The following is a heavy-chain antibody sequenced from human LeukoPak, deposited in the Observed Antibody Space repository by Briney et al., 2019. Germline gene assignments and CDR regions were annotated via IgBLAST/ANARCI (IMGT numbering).Heavy chain of an antibody. V-gene: IGHV4-38-2*01. CDR1: GYSISSGYY. J-gene: IGHJ3*02. D-gene: IGHD3-22*01. Sequence: SETLSLTCAGSGYSISSGYYWGWIRQPPGKGLEWIGSIHDSGSTYYNPSLKSRVTISVDTSKNQFSLKLSSVTAADTAVYYCARHDYYDSSGYYYSHAFDIWGQGTMVTVSS. CDR3: ARHDYYDSSGYYYSHAFDI. CDR2: IHDSGST.